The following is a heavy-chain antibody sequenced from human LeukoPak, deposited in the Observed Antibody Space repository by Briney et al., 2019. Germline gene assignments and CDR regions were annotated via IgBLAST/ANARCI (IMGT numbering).Heavy chain of an antibody. CDR3: ARRLRPTAFDY. CDR2: IHPGNSET. Sequence: GVSLKISCKGSGYSFINYWIGWVRQMPGKGLEWMGIIHPGNSETKYSPSFQGHVTISADKSISTAYLQWSSLKASDTAMYYCARRLRPTAFDYWGQGTLVTVSS. V-gene: IGHV5-51*01. CDR1: GYSFINYW. D-gene: IGHD3-3*01. J-gene: IGHJ4*02.